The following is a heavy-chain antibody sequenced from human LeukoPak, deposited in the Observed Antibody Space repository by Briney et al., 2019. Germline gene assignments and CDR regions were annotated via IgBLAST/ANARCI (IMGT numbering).Heavy chain of an antibody. CDR3: ARVSVQYYYGSGSYYNVYFDY. CDR1: GYTFTGYY. D-gene: IGHD3-10*01. CDR2: INPNSGGT. V-gene: IGHV1-2*02. J-gene: IGHJ4*02. Sequence: ASVKVSCKASGYTFTGYYMHWVRQAPGQGLEWMGWINPNSGGTNYAQKFQGRVTMTRDTSISTAYMELSRLRSDDTAVYYSARVSVQYYYGSGSYYNVYFDYWGQGTLVTVSS.